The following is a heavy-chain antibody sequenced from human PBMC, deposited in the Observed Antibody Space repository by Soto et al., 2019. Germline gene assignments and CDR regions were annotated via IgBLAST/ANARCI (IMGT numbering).Heavy chain of an antibody. CDR2: ISSSGSTI. Sequence: GGSLRLSCAASGFTFSSFEMNWVRKAPGKGLEWVSYISSSGSTIYYADSVKGRFTISRDNAKNSLYMQMNSLRAEDTAVYYCARDDYYDSSGYPNDYYYYGMDVWGQGTTVTVS. J-gene: IGHJ6*02. D-gene: IGHD3-22*01. CDR3: ARDDYYDSSGYPNDYYYYGMDV. V-gene: IGHV3-48*03. CDR1: GFTFSSFE.